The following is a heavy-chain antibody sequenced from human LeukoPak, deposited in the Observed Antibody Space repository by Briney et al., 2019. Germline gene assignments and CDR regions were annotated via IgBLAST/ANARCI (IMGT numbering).Heavy chain of an antibody. Sequence: GGSLRLSCEDSGLTFRSYEMNWVRQAPGKGLEWIAYLSSSGSAFSYADSVKGRFTIARDNAKNSVYLEMNSLRADDTAVYYCAELGITMIGGVWGKGTTVTISS. D-gene: IGHD3-10*02. CDR1: GLTFRSYE. V-gene: IGHV3-48*03. CDR3: AELGITMIGGV. CDR2: LSSSGSAF. J-gene: IGHJ6*04.